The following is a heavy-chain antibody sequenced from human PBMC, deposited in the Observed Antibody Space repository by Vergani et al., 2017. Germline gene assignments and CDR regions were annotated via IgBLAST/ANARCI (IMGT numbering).Heavy chain of an antibody. CDR2: IYSGGST. CDR3: ARDPGIYDILTGVSGYYGMDV. CDR1: GFTVSSNY. V-gene: IGHV3-53*01. D-gene: IGHD3-9*01. J-gene: IGHJ6*02. Sequence: EVQLVESGGGLIQPGGSLRLSCAASGFTVSSNYMSWVRQAPGKGLEWVSVIYSGGSTYYADSVKGRFTISRDNSKNTLYLQMNSLRAEDTAVYYCARDPGIYDILTGVSGYYGMDVWGQGTTVTVSS.